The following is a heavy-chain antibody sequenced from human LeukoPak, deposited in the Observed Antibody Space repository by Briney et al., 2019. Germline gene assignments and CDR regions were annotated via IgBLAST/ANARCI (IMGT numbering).Heavy chain of an antibody. J-gene: IGHJ3*02. CDR2: ISYDGSNK. V-gene: IGHV3-30-3*01. Sequence: GGSLRLSCAASGFTFSSYAMHWVRQAPGKGLEWVAVISYDGSNKYYADSVKGRFTISRDNSKNTLYLQMNSLGAEDTAVYYCARDHYYDSSGYYRAFDIWGQGTMVTVSS. CDR3: ARDHYYDSSGYYRAFDI. D-gene: IGHD3-22*01. CDR1: GFTFSSYA.